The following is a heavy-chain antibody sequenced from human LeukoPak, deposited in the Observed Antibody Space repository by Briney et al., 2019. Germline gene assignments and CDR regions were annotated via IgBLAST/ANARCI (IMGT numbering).Heavy chain of an antibody. V-gene: IGHV1-8*01. Sequence: ASVKVSCKASGYTFTSYDINWVRQATGQGLEWMGWMNPNSGNTGYAQKFQGRVTMTRNTSISTAYMELSSPRSEDTAVYYCARTAPLYCGGDCYDYWGQGTLVTVSS. J-gene: IGHJ4*02. D-gene: IGHD2-21*01. CDR3: ARTAPLYCGGDCYDY. CDR1: GYTFTSYD. CDR2: MNPNSGNT.